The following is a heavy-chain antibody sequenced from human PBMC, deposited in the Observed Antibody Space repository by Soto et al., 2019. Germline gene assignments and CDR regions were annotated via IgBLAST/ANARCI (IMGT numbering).Heavy chain of an antibody. CDR2: IYHSGST. CDR3: ARDRDSSGFFDY. D-gene: IGHD3-22*01. Sequence: SETLSLTCAVSGGSISSGGYSWSWIRQPPGKGLEWIGYIYHSGSTYYNPSLKSRVTISVDRSKNQLSLKLSSVTAADTAVYYCARDRDSSGFFDYWGQGTLVTVSS. J-gene: IGHJ4*02. V-gene: IGHV4-30-2*01. CDR1: GGSISSGGYS.